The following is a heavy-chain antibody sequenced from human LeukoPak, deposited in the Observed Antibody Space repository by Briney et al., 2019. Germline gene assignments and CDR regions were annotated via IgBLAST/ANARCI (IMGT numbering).Heavy chain of an antibody. V-gene: IGHV1-18*01. CDR1: GYTFTSYG. CDR3: AKGADYYDSSGYEGYFDY. J-gene: IGHJ4*02. Sequence: ASVKVSCKASGYTFTSYGISWVRQAPGQGLEWMGWISAYNGNTNYAQKLQGRVTMTTDTSTSTAYMELSSLRSEDTAVYYCAKGADYYDSSGYEGYFDYWGQGTLVTVSS. D-gene: IGHD3-22*01. CDR2: ISAYNGNT.